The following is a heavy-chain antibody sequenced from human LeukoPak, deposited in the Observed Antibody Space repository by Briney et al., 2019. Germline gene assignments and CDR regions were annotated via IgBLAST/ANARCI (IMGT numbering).Heavy chain of an antibody. J-gene: IGHJ4*02. Sequence: ASVKVSCKTSGYIFTDYHIHWVREAPGQGLEWMAWIKPNSGDTYYAQKFHGRVSVTRDTSMSTVYMELSSLRSDDTALYYCARLFIESAGNIKYFDNWGQGALVTVSS. CDR2: IKPNSGDT. CDR3: ARLFIESAGNIKYFDN. D-gene: IGHD1-14*01. V-gene: IGHV1-2*02. CDR1: GYIFTDYH.